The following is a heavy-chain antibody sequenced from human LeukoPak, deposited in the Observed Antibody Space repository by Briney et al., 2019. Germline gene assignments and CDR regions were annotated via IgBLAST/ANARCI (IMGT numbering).Heavy chain of an antibody. CDR2: ISGSGVNT. Sequence: PGGSLRLSCAASGFTFSTYAMSWVRQAPGKGLEWVSGISGSGVNTNYADSVKGRFTISRDNSKNTLYLRMNSLRAEDTAVYYCARDDYDGSGHYIAPFDFWGQGTLVTVSS. J-gene: IGHJ4*02. CDR3: ARDDYDGSGHYIAPFDF. CDR1: GFTFSTYA. V-gene: IGHV3-23*01. D-gene: IGHD3-22*01.